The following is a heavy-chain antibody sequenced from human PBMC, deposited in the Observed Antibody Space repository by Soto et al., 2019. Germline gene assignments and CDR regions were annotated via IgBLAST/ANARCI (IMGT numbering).Heavy chain of an antibody. V-gene: IGHV3-23*01. J-gene: IGHJ4*02. D-gene: IGHD1-26*01. CDR3: ANLVGY. Sequence: EVQLLESGGGLVQPGGSLRLSCAASGFTFSSYAMSWVRQAPGKGLEWVSAISGSGGSTYYADSVQGRFTISRDNSKNTLSLQMHSPAADDTAVYYCANLVGYWGQGTLVTVFS. CDR1: GFTFSSYA. CDR2: ISGSGGST.